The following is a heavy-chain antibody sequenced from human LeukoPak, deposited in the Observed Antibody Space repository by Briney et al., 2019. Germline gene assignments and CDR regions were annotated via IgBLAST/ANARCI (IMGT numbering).Heavy chain of an antibody. V-gene: IGHV3-23*01. CDR2: ITGDGGGT. CDR3: AKEEHIDGRFVTLDY. Sequence: GGSLRLSCAASGFTFSSSWMHWVRQAPGKGLEWVSAITGDGGGTNYVDSVKGRFTISRDNSKNTLFLQMSSLRAEDTALYYCAKEEHIDGRFVTLDYWGQGALVTVSS. CDR1: GFTFSSSW. D-gene: IGHD2-21*01. J-gene: IGHJ4*02.